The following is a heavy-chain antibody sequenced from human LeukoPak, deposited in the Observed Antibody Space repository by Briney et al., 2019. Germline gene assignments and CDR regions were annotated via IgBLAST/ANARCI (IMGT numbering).Heavy chain of an antibody. CDR3: ARAPDYDFWSGYYPIYYYYMDV. D-gene: IGHD3-3*01. CDR1: GGTFSSYA. J-gene: IGHJ6*03. V-gene: IGHV1-69*05. CDR2: IIPIFGTA. Sequence: ASVKVSCKASGGTFSSYAISWVRQAPGQGLEWMGGIIPIFGTANYAQKFQGRVTITTDKSTSTAYMELSSLRSEDTAVYYCARAPDYDFWSGYYPIYYYYMDVWGKGTTVTVSS.